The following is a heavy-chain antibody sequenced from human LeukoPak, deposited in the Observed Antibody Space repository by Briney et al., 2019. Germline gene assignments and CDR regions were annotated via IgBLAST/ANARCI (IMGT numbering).Heavy chain of an antibody. V-gene: IGHV3-30*02. CDR2: T. J-gene: IGHJ6*03. CDR3: AKDSYYYYIDV. CDR1: GFTFRSYG. Sequence: GGSLRLSCAASGFTFRSYGMHWVRQAPGKGLEWVTLTDSVKGRFTISRDNSKNTLYLQMNSLRTEDTAVYYCAKDSYYYYIDVWGKGTTVTVSS.